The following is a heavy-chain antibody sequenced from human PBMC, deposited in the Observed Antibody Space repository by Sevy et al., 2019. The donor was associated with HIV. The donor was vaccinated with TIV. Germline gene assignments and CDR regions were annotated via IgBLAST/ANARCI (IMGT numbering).Heavy chain of an antibody. CDR1: GFTFSSYS. D-gene: IGHD2-15*01. J-gene: IGHJ5*02. V-gene: IGHV3-48*01. Sequence: GGSLRLSCAASGFTFSSYSMNWVRQAPGKGLEWISYISGSNNTISYADSVKGRFTISRDNAKNSLYLQMNNLRAEDTAVYYCAREAYCSGGTCYLGWFDPWGQGTLVTVSS. CDR2: ISGSNNTI. CDR3: AREAYCSGGTCYLGWFDP.